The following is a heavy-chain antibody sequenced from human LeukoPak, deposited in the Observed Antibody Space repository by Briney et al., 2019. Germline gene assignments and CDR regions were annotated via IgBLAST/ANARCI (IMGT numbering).Heavy chain of an antibody. J-gene: IGHJ5*02. Sequence: VASVKVSCKASGYTFTGYYMHWVRQAPGQGLEWMGWINPNRGGTNYAQKFQGRVTMTRDTSISTAYMELSRLRSDDTAVYYCARDFMMIAAAGGGLGWFDPWGQGTLVTVSS. V-gene: IGHV1-2*02. D-gene: IGHD6-13*01. CDR3: ARDFMMIAAAGGGLGWFDP. CDR2: INPNRGGT. CDR1: GYTFTGYY.